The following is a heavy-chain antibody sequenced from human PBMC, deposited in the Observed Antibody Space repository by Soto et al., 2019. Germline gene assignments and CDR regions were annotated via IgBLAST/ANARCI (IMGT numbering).Heavy chain of an antibody. D-gene: IGHD2-8*01. Sequence: GGSLRLSCAASGFTFDDYAMHWVRQAPGKGLEWVSGISWNSGSIGYADSVKGRFTISRDNAKNSLYLQMNSLRAEDTALYYCAKDMQINGGFDYWGQGTLVTVSS. J-gene: IGHJ4*02. CDR1: GFTFDDYA. CDR2: ISWNSGSI. V-gene: IGHV3-9*01. CDR3: AKDMQINGGFDY.